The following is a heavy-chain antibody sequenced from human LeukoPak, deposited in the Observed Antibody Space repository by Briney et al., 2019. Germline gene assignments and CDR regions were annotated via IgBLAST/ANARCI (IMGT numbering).Heavy chain of an antibody. CDR2: ISSSSIYI. D-gene: IGHD2-15*01. J-gene: IGHJ4*02. CDR3: ARDLLDRGGDDY. V-gene: IGHV3-21*04. CDR1: GFTFSSYS. Sequence: PGGSLRLSCAASGFTFSSYSMNWVRQAPGKGLKWVSSISSSSIYIYYADSLKGRFTISRDNAKNSLYLQMNSLRAEDTALYYCARDLLDRGGDDYWGQGTLVTVSS.